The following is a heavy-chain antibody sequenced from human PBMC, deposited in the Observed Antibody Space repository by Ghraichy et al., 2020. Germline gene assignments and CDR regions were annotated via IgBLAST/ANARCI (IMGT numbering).Heavy chain of an antibody. CDR2: IWYDGSSK. CDR1: GFTFSSHG. V-gene: IGHV3-33*08. J-gene: IGHJ4*02. D-gene: IGHD5-24*01. CDR3: ARGVNSGDGYRVDY. Sequence: GGSLRLSCAASGFTFSSHGMHWVRQAPGKGLEWVALIWYDGSSKYFADSVKGRATIFRDNSKNTLYLQMSSLRAEDTAVYYCARGVNSGDGYRVDYWGQGTLVTVSS.